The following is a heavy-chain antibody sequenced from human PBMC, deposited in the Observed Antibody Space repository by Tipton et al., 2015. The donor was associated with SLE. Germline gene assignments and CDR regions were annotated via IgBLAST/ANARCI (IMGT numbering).Heavy chain of an antibody. D-gene: IGHD3-16*02. J-gene: IGHJ3*02. Sequence: TLSLTCAVYGGSFSGNYWSWIRQPPGKGLEWIGEISHSGNTNYNPSLKGRLTISVDTSKNQFSLKLSSVTAADTAVYYCARQFAYPRKDYDYLWGTYPESFAFDIWGHGTVVIVSS. V-gene: IGHV4-34*01. CDR2: ISHSGNT. CDR1: GGSFSGNY. CDR3: ARQFAYPRKDYDYLWGTYPESFAFDI.